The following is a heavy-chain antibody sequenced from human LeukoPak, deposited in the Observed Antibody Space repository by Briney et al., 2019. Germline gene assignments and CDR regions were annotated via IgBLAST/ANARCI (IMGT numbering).Heavy chain of an antibody. V-gene: IGHV4-30-2*01. CDR1: GGSINSGGYY. CDR2: FSHSGST. J-gene: IGHJ4*02. D-gene: IGHD2-2*02. Sequence: SETLSLTCTVSGGSINSGGYYWTWIRQPPGEGLEWIAYFSHSGSTFYNPSLKSRVTISLDTSKNQFSLNLRSVTAADTAVYYCAGQNIPTPHDYWGQGTQVTVSS. CDR3: AGQNIPTPHDY.